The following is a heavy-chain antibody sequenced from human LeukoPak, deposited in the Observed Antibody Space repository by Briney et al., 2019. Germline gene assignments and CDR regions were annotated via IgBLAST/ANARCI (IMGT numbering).Heavy chain of an antibody. V-gene: IGHV4-30-2*01. CDR1: GGSINSGGYY. CDR2: FSHSGST. J-gene: IGHJ4*02. D-gene: IGHD2-2*02. Sequence: SETLSLTCTVSGGSINSGGYYWTWIRQPPGEGLEWIAYFSHSGSTFYNPSLKSRVTISLDTSKNQFSLNLRSVTAADTAVYYCAGQNIPTPHDYWGQGTQVTVSS. CDR3: AGQNIPTPHDY.